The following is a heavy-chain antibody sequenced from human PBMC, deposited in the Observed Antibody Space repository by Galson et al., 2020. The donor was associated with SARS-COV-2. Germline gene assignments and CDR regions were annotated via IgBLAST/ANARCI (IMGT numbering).Heavy chain of an antibody. CDR1: GFTFSSYS. Sequence: GESLKISCAASGFTFSSYSMNWVRQAPGKGLEWVSSISSSSSYIYYADSVKGRFTISRDNAKNSLYLQMNSLRAEDTAVYYCPRDPGYSYGYELDYWGQGTLVTVSS. D-gene: IGHD5-18*01. J-gene: IGHJ4*02. CDR2: ISSSSSYI. V-gene: IGHV3-21*01. CDR3: PRDPGYSYGYELDY.